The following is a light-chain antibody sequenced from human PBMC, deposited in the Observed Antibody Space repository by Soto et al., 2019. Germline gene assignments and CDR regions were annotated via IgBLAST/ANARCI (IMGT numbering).Light chain of an antibody. Sequence: QSVLTQPPSASGSPGQSVTISCTGTIADIGTYHYVSWYQQHPGKAPKLIIYEVSERPSGVPDRFSGSKSGNTASLTVSGPQAEDEADYYCSSYAGTTTLIFGGGTKATVL. V-gene: IGLV2-8*01. CDR2: EVS. J-gene: IGLJ2*01. CDR3: SSYAGTTTLI. CDR1: IADIGTYHY.